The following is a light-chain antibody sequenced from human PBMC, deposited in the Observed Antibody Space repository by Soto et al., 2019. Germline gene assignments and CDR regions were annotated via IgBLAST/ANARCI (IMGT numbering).Light chain of an antibody. CDR1: QSISSY. V-gene: IGKV1-39*01. Sequence: DIQMTQSPSSLSASVGDRVTITCRASQSISSYLNWYQQKPGKAPKLLIYAASSLQSGVPSRFSGCGSGTDFTLTISILQPEDFATYYCQQSYSTPRTFGQGTKVDIK. CDR3: QQSYSTPRT. CDR2: AAS. J-gene: IGKJ1*01.